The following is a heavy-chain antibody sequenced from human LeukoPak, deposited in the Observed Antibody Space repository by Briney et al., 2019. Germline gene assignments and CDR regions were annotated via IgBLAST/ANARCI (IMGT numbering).Heavy chain of an antibody. CDR3: ARGGITIFGVAINCFDP. V-gene: IGHV1-3*01. J-gene: IGHJ5*02. Sequence: VASVKVSCKASGYTFTSYAMHWVRQAPGQRLEWMGWINAGNGNTKYSQKFQGRVTITRDTSASTAYMELSSLRSEDTAVYYCARGGITIFGVAINCFDPWGQGTLVTVSS. CDR1: GYTFTSYA. CDR2: INAGNGNT. D-gene: IGHD3-3*01.